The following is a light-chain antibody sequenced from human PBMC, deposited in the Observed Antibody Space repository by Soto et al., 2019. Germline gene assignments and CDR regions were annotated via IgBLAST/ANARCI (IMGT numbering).Light chain of an antibody. Sequence: DIQMTLSPSTLSGSVGDRVTITCRASQTISSWLAWYQQKPGKAPKLLIYKASTLKSGVPSRFSGSGSGTEFTLTISSLQPDDFATYYCQHYNSYPEAFGQGTKVDI. CDR3: QHYNSYPEA. V-gene: IGKV1-5*03. CDR2: KAS. CDR1: QTISSW. J-gene: IGKJ1*01.